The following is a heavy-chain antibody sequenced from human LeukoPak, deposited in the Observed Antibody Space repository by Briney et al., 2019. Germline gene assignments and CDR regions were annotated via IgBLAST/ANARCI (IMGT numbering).Heavy chain of an antibody. V-gene: IGHV4-34*01. CDR3: ARGGDSGSYSAAPPPDY. CDR2: INHSGST. CDR1: GGSFSGYY. J-gene: IGHJ4*02. D-gene: IGHD1-26*01. Sequence: SETLSLTCAVYGGSFSGYYWSWIRQPPGKGLEWIGEINHSGSTNYNPSLKSRVTISVDTSKNQFSLKLSSVTAADTAVYYCARGGDSGSYSAAPPPDYWGQGTLVTVSS.